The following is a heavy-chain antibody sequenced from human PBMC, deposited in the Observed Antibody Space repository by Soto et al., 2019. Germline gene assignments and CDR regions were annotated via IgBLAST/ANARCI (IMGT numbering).Heavy chain of an antibody. CDR1: GFTFSSYG. CDR3: ARDRDVWGSYRDPSDY. J-gene: IGHJ4*02. V-gene: IGHV3-33*01. Sequence: GSLRLSCAASGFTFSSYGMHWVRQAPGKGLEWVAVIWYDGSNKYYADSVKGRFTISRDNSKNTLCLQMNSLRAEDTAVYYCARDRDVWGSYRDPSDYWGQGTLVTVS. D-gene: IGHD3-16*02. CDR2: IWYDGSNK.